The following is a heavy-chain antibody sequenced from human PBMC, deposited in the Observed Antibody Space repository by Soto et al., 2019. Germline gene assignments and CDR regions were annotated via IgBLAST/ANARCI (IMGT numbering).Heavy chain of an antibody. V-gene: IGHV3-30*18. CDR1: GFTFSSYG. D-gene: IGHD6-19*01. CDR2: ISYDGSNK. CDR3: AKERPQWLAVDY. Sequence: GGSLRLSCAASGFTFSSYGMHWVRQAPGKGLEWVAVISYDGSNKYYADSVKGRFTISRDNSKNTLYLQMNSLRAEDTAVYYCAKERPQWLAVDYWGQGTLVTVSS. J-gene: IGHJ4*02.